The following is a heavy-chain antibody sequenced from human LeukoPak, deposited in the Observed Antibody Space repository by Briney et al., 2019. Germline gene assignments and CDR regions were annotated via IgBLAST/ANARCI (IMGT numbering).Heavy chain of an antibody. CDR2: IWYDGSNK. J-gene: IGHJ4*02. CDR3: VTDDANYFDSSGYFLPEH. V-gene: IGHV3-33*01. D-gene: IGHD3-22*01. Sequence: GTSLRLSCAESGFRFRDYGMHWVRQAPGKGLEWVAVIWYDGSNKYYEDSVKGPFTISRDKSKNTLYLQMNSLTVDDTAVYYCVTDDANYFDSSGYFLPEHWGQGTLVTVSS. CDR1: GFRFRDYG.